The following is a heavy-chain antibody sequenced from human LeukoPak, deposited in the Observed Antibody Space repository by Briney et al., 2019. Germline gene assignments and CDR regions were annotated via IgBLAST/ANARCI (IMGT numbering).Heavy chain of an antibody. CDR3: ARGQYSSSSADWYFDL. Sequence: PSETLSLTCAVYGGSFSGYYWSWIRQPPGKGLEWIEEINHSGSTNYNPSLKSRVTISVDTSKNQFSLKLSSVTAADTAVYYCARGQYSSSSADWYFDLWGRGTLVTVSS. CDR1: GGSFSGYY. D-gene: IGHD6-6*01. CDR2: INHSGST. J-gene: IGHJ2*01. V-gene: IGHV4-34*01.